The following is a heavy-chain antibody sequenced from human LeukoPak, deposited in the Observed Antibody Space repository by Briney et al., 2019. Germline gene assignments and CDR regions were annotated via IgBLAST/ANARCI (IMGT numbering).Heavy chain of an antibody. J-gene: IGHJ6*02. CDR3: ARDQYRMVRGVIGVDYYYNGMDV. CDR2: IITIFGPA. D-gene: IGHD3-10*01. V-gene: IGHV1-69*01. CDR1: GGTFSSYA. Sequence: SVKVSCKASGGTFSSYAISWVRQAPGQGLEWMGGIITIFGPANYAQKFQGRVTITADESTSTAYMELSSLRSEDTAVYYCARDQYRMVRGVIGVDYYYNGMDVWGQGTTVTVSS.